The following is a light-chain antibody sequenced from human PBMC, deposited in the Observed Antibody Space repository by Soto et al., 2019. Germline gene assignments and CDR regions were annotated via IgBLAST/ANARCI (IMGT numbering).Light chain of an antibody. Sequence: EIVLTQSPATLSLSPGETATLSCRASQSVTNILAWYQHRPGQAPRLLISDASNRATGVPVRFSGSGSGTDFTLTINNLEPEDFAVYYCQQRSDWPFTFGGGTKVEI. J-gene: IGKJ4*01. CDR3: QQRSDWPFT. V-gene: IGKV3-11*01. CDR1: QSVTNI. CDR2: DAS.